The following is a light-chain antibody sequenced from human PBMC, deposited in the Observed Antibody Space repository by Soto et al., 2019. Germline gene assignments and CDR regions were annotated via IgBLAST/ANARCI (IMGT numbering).Light chain of an antibody. V-gene: IGKV3-11*01. CDR2: DAS. CDR3: QQKGSAPLT. J-gene: IGKJ4*01. CDR1: QSISSY. Sequence: LLTQSPATLSVSPGQRVTVSCRASQSISSYLAWYQQRPGQPSRLLIYDASNRPTGIPARFSGSGSGTDFTLTISRLEPEDFAVYYCQQKGSAPLTFGRGTKVDIK.